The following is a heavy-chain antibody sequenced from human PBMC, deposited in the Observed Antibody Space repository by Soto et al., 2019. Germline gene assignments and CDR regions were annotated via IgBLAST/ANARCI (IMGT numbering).Heavy chain of an antibody. CDR1: GYTFTNYY. CDR3: ARGLAAGDY. CDR2: INPNGGST. J-gene: IGHJ4*02. Sequence: QVQLVQSGAEVKNPGASVKVSCTASGYTFTNYYIHWVRQAPGQGLEWMAIINPNGGSTNYAQEFQGRVTLARDTLTNTVYMELSSLRSDDTAIYYCARGLAAGDYWGQGTLVTVSS. V-gene: IGHV1-46*01. D-gene: IGHD6-13*01.